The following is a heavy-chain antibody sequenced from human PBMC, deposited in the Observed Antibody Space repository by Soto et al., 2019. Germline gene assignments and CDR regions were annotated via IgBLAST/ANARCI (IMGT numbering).Heavy chain of an antibody. Sequence: ASVKVSCKASGYIFTAYYMHGVRQAPGQGPEWMGWINPDSGGTSYAPKFQGRVTMTRDTSSSTVYMELRRLRSDDTALYYCARDVAGDDYFDYLGQRTLVPVCS. CDR2: INPDSGGT. CDR3: ARDVAGDDYFDY. D-gene: IGHD6-19*01. V-gene: IGHV1-2*02. CDR1: GYIFTAYY. J-gene: IGHJ4*02.